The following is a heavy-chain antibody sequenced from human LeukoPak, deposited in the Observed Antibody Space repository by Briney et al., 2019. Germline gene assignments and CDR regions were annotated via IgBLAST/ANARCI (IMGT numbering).Heavy chain of an antibody. CDR1: DMSTTYS. J-gene: IGHJ3*02. D-gene: IGHD4-23*01. CDR2: IYHNGGT. CDR3: ARSYGGNNGFDM. Sequence: SETLSLTCTVSDMSTTYSWAWIRQPPGKGLEWVGNIYHNGGTYYTPSLKSRVTISLDMSKNQFSLKLNSVTAADTAIYYCARSYGGNNGFDMWGQGTMVTVSA. V-gene: IGHV4-38-2*02.